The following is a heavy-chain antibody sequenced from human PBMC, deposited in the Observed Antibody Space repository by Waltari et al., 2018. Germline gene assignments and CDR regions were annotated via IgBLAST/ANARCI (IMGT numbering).Heavy chain of an antibody. CDR3: ASREGPFRGVMTGYMDV. J-gene: IGHJ6*03. V-gene: IGHV1-69*01. CDR2: NIPIFGTA. Sequence: PGQGLEWMGGNIPIFGTANYAQKFQGRVTITADEATSTAYMELSSLRSEDTAVYYCASREGPFRGVMTGYMDVWGKGTTVTVSS. D-gene: IGHD3-10*01.